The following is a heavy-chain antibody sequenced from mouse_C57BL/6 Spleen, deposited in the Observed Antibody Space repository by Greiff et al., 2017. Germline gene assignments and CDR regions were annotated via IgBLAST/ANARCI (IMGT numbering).Heavy chain of an antibody. Sequence: QVQLQQPGAELVRPGTSVKLSCKASGYTFTSYWMHWVKQRPGQGLEWIGVIDPSDSYTNYNQKFKGKATLTVDPSSSTAYMPLSSLTSEDSAVYYCAREGHYYGSSYGFAYWGQGTLVTVSA. CDR3: AREGHYYGSSYGFAY. CDR2: IDPSDSYT. J-gene: IGHJ3*01. D-gene: IGHD1-1*01. CDR1: GYTFTSYW. V-gene: IGHV1-59*01.